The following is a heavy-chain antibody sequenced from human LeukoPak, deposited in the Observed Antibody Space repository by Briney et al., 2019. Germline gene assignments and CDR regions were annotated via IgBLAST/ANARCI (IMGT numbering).Heavy chain of an antibody. D-gene: IGHD3-22*01. Sequence: PSETLSLTCTVSGGSISSYYWSWIRQPPGKGLDWMGYIYYSGSTNYNPSLKSRVTISVDTSKNQFSLKLSSVTAADTAVYYCARLDYYDSSGYYWGYFDYWGQGTLVTVSS. CDR3: ARLDYYDSSGYYWGYFDY. CDR2: IYYSGST. V-gene: IGHV4-59*01. CDR1: GGSISSYY. J-gene: IGHJ4*02.